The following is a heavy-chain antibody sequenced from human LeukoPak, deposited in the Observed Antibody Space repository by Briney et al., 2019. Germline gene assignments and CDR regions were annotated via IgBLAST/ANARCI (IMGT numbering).Heavy chain of an antibody. Sequence: HWASVTVSCKASGGTFSSYAISWVRQAPGQGLEWMGGIIPIFGTANYAQKFQGRVTITTDESTSTAYMELSSLRSEDTAVYYCARGRGGAARGYYYYYYYMDVWGKGTTVTVSS. CDR2: IIPIFGTA. V-gene: IGHV1-69*05. D-gene: IGHD6-6*01. CDR1: GGTFSSYA. CDR3: ARGRGGAARGYYYYYYYMDV. J-gene: IGHJ6*03.